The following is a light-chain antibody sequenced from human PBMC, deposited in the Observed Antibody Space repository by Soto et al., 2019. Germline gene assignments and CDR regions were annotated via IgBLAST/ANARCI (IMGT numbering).Light chain of an antibody. CDR3: GSYTISSSRV. Sequence: LTQPASVSGSPGQSITISCTGTSRDVGAYDFVSWYQQHPGKAPKLMIYDVSNRPSGVSTRFSGSKSGNTASLTISGLQAEDEADYYCGSYTISSSRVFGTGTKVTVL. CDR1: SRDVGAYDF. V-gene: IGLV2-14*03. CDR2: DVS. J-gene: IGLJ1*01.